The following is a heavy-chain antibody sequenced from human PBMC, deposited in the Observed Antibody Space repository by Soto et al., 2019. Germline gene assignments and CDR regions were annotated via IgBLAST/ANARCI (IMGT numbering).Heavy chain of an antibody. D-gene: IGHD3-10*01. CDR2: INPSGGST. J-gene: IGHJ4*02. V-gene: IGHV1-46*03. Sequence: GAPVKLSSKESGDTFTSNYMCWVRQAPGQGLEWMGIINPSGGSTSYAQKFQGRVTMTRDTSTSTVYMELSSLRSEDTAVYYCARGEPYGSSVYWGQGTLVTVSS. CDR3: ARGEPYGSSVY. CDR1: GDTFTSNY.